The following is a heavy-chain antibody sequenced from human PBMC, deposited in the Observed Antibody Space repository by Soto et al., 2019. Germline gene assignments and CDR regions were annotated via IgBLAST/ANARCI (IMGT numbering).Heavy chain of an antibody. J-gene: IGHJ6*02. CDR1: GGSISSYY. CDR2: IYYSGST. Sequence: QVQLQESGPGLVKPSETLSLTCTVSGGSISSYYWSWIRQPPGKGLEWIGYIYYSGSTNYNPSLKSRVTISVDTSKNQFSLKLSSVTAADTAVYYCARGQGDYPEGFYYYGMDVWGQGTTVTVSS. CDR3: ARGQGDYPEGFYYYGMDV. D-gene: IGHD3-16*01. V-gene: IGHV4-59*01.